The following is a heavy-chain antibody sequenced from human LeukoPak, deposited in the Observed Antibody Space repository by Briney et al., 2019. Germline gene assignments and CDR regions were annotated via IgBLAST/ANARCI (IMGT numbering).Heavy chain of an antibody. CDR3: ASSPPYDILTGYYPGYFDY. CDR2: IIPIFGTA. V-gene: IGHV1-69*13. CDR1: GYTFTDYY. D-gene: IGHD3-9*01. J-gene: IGHJ4*02. Sequence: SVKVSCKASGYTFTDYYMHWVRQAPGQGLEWMGGIIPIFGTANYAQKFQGRVTITADESTSTAYMELSSLRSEDTAVYYCASSPPYDILTGYYPGYFDYWGQGTLVTVSS.